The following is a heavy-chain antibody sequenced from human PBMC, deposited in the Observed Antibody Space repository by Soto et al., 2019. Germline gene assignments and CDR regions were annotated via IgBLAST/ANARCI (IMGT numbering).Heavy chain of an antibody. D-gene: IGHD4-17*01. CDR3: TRDTYGDYALDY. CDR2: IRSKAYGGTT. J-gene: IGHJ4*02. CDR1: GVTLTNVW. Sequence: PGGSLRLSCAVSGVTLTNVWVSWFRQAPGKGLEWVGFIRSKAYGGTTEYAASVKGRFTTSRDDSKSIAYLQMNSLKTEDTAVYYCTRDTYGDYALDYWGQGTLVTVSS. V-gene: IGHV3-49*03.